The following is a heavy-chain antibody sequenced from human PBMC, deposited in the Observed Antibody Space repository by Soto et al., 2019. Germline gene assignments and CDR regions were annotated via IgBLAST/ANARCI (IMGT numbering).Heavy chain of an antibody. D-gene: IGHD6-13*01. CDR3: TRTPPAPPGRRDYFSGMDV. CDR1: GFTFSTYT. V-gene: IGHV3-21*01. CDR2: ITPTSTFI. J-gene: IGHJ6*02. Sequence: GGSLRLSCAASGFTFSTYTMSWVRRASGKGLEWVSSITPTSTFIYYADSVRGRFTISRDDAASSLYLHMNSLRAEDTAVYYCTRTPPAPPGRRDYFSGMDVWGQGTTVTVSS.